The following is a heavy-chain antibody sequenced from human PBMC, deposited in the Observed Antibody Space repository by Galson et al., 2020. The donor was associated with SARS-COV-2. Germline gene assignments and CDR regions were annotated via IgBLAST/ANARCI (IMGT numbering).Heavy chain of an antibody. CDR1: GFTFSSYS. Sequence: GESLKISCAASGFTFSSYSMNWVRQAPGKGLEWVSYISSSSSTIYYADFVKGRFTISRDNAKNSLYLQMNSLRDEDTAVYYCARAGYCSSTSCRYYYYGMDVWGQGT. D-gene: IGHD2-2*01. J-gene: IGHJ6*02. CDR3: ARAGYCSSTSCRYYYYGMDV. CDR2: ISSSSSTI. V-gene: IGHV3-48*02.